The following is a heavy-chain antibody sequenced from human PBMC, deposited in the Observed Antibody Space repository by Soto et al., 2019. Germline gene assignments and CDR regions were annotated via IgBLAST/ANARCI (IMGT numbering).Heavy chain of an antibody. V-gene: IGHV4-59*01. D-gene: IGHD5-18*01. CDR2: IYYSGST. Sequence: ASQTLPLTCTASGGAISSYYWSWIRQPPGEALERLGYIYYSGSTNCTPSLKRRVTISVDTSKSQCSLKLSSVTAADTAAYYCAEPDGYGPDAFDIWGQGTMVTVSS. CDR1: GGAISSYY. CDR3: AEPDGYGPDAFDI. J-gene: IGHJ3*02.